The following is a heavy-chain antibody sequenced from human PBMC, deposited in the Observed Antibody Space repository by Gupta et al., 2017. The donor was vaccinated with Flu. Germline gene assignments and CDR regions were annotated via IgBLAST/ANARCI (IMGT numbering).Heavy chain of an antibody. CDR1: SYT. CDR3: ARDLGSGTYGWFDS. D-gene: IGHD1-26*01. J-gene: IGHJ5*01. CDR2: IIPIFGTA. Sequence: SYTIGGVRQAPGQGLEWMGGIIPIFGTANYAQRFQGRVSITADESTSTAYMDLSSLTSEDTAIYYCARDLGSGTYGWFDSWGQGTLVTVSS. V-gene: IGHV1-69*01.